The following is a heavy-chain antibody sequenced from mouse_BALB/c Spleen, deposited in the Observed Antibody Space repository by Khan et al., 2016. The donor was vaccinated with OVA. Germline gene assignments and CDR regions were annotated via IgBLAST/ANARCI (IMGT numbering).Heavy chain of an antibody. D-gene: IGHD1-1*01. V-gene: IGHV3-2*02. CDR2: ISYSGSP. Sequence: EVQLQESGPGLVKPSQSLSLTCTVTGYSITSNYAWNWIRQFPGNKLEWMGYISYSGSPNYNPSLKSRISITRATSKNQLFLQLNSVTTEDTATYYCARGNYYGYAMDYWGQGTSITVSS. CDR3: ARGNYYGYAMDY. J-gene: IGHJ4*01. CDR1: GYSITSNYA.